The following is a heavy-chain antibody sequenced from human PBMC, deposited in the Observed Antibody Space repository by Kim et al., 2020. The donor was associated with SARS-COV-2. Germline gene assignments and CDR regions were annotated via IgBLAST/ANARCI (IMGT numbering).Heavy chain of an antibody. CDR1: GGSIRNYY. V-gene: IGHV4-59*08. CDR2: IYYSGRT. Sequence: SETLSLTCSVSGGSIRNYYWTWIRQPPGKGLEWIGYIYYSGRTNYNPSLKSRVTISVDTSKNQFSLKLSSVTATDTAVYYCARLSAPYIVGATDFYGLDVWGQGTTVTVSS. J-gene: IGHJ6*02. CDR3: ARLSAPYIVGATDFYGLDV. D-gene: IGHD1-26*01.